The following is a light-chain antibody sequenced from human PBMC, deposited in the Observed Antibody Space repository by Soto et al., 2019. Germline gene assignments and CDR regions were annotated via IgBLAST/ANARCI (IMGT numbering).Light chain of an antibody. V-gene: IGKV3-15*01. CDR2: DAS. CDR3: QQYNSWPPWT. J-gene: IGKJ1*01. CDR1: QSVSNN. Sequence: ILMTQSPATLSVSPGERATLSCRASQSVSNNLAWYQQKPGQAPRLLIYDASTRTTGIPARFSGSGSCTKFTLTISGLQSEDFAVYYCQQYNSWPPWTFGQGTKVEIK.